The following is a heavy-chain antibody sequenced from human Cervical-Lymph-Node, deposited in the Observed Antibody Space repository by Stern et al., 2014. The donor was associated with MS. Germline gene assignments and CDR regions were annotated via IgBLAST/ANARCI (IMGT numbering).Heavy chain of an antibody. Sequence: VQLVESGGGVVQPGRSLSLSCVASGFTFSTYAMHWVRQAPGKGLAWVAFVSYDGTQRNSTDSVKAQFTISRDNPKNTLYLQMNSLRDEDTAVYFCARGGRGVGLEYWGQGALVTVSS. CDR2: VSYDGTQR. CDR1: GFTFSTYA. J-gene: IGHJ4*02. V-gene: IGHV3-30-3*01. CDR3: ARGGRGVGLEY. D-gene: IGHD3-10*01.